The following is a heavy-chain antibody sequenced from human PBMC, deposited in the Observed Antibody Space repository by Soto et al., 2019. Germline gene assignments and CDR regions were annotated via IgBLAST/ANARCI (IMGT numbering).Heavy chain of an antibody. CDR1: GGTFSSYT. J-gene: IGHJ5*02. V-gene: IGHV1-69*02. CDR3: ARSPEYCSGGSCYWFDP. CDR2: IIPILGIA. D-gene: IGHD2-15*01. Sequence: SVKVSCKASGGTFSSYTISWVRQAPGQGLEWMGRIIPILGIANYAQKFQGRVTMTRDTSTSTVYMELSSLRSEDTAVYYCARSPEYCSGGSCYWFDPWGQGTLVTVSS.